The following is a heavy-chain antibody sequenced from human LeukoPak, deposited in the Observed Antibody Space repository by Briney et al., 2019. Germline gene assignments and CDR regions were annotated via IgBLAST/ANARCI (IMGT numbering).Heavy chain of an antibody. J-gene: IGHJ4*02. D-gene: IGHD5-24*01. CDR1: GGSISTYY. V-gene: IGHV4-59*01. CDR2: IYYSGNT. Sequence: SETLSLTCTVSGGSISTYYWSWIRQPPGKGLEWIGYIYYSGNTNYNPSLRSRVIISLNTSKNQFSLKLSSVTAADTAVYYCARSRTGREMATIGYFDYWGQGTLVTVSS. CDR3: ARSRTGREMATIGYFDY.